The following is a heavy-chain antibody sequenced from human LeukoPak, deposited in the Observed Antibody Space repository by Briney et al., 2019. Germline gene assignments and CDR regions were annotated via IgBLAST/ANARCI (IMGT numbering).Heavy chain of an antibody. Sequence: ASVKVSCKVSGYTLTELSMHWVRQAPGKGLEWMGGFDPEDGETIYAQKFQGRVTMTEDTSTDTAYMELSSLRSEDTAVYYCATGKYDFWSGYLYYYMDVWGKGTTVTVSS. CDR3: ATGKYDFWSGYLYYYMDV. J-gene: IGHJ6*03. CDR2: FDPEDGET. V-gene: IGHV1-24*01. CDR1: GYTLTELS. D-gene: IGHD3-3*01.